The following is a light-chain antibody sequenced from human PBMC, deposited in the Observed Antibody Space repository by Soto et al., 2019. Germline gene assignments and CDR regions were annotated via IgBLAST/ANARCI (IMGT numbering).Light chain of an antibody. J-gene: IGKJ1*01. Sequence: IQMTQSPSSLSSSFGDSVTITCRPSQDIRNDLGWFQVKPGKAPKSLIYAASRLQSGVPSRFSGSVSETEGSITIINLKTEDGATYFCVQYNIYPWTFGQGTKVDIK. V-gene: IGKV1-17*02. CDR2: AAS. CDR3: VQYNIYPWT. CDR1: QDIRND.